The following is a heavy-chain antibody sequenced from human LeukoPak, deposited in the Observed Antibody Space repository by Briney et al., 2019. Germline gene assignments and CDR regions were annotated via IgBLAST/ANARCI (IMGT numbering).Heavy chain of an antibody. CDR1: GGTFSNHA. Sequence: ASVKVSCKASGGTFSNHAVSWVRQAPVQGLEWMGGIIPIFGTANYAQKFQGRVTITADESTSTAYMELSSLRSEDTAVYYCARAHRQLERLGRYYFDYWGQGTLVTVSS. CDR2: IIPIFGTA. D-gene: IGHD1-1*01. CDR3: ARAHRQLERLGRYYFDY. J-gene: IGHJ4*02. V-gene: IGHV1-69*13.